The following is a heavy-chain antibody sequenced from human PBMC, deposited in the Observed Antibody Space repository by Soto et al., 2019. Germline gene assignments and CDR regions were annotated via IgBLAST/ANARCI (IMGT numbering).Heavy chain of an antibody. CDR3: ARECLSYDSGGYLYRVSFDI. D-gene: IGHD3-22*01. V-gene: IGHV4-31*03. Sequence: TSTVYDESINRVDYYWTWIRQHPEKGLEWIGNIYFRGNTYYSPSLESRLTISVDTSKNQFSLKLTSVTAADTAVYYCARECLSYDSGGYLYRVSFDICVQVSIVT. CDR1: DESINRVDYY. J-gene: IGHJ3*02. CDR2: IYFRGNT.